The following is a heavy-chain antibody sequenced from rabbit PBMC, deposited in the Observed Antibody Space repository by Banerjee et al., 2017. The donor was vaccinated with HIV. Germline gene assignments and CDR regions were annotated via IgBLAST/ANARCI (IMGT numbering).Heavy chain of an antibody. CDR3: AREGDGYFNL. CDR1: GFTISTNC. Sequence: QEQLEESGGDLVKPEGSLTLTCTASGFTISTNCICWVRQAPGKGLEWIACICNGSNGRTYYASWAKGRFTISKTSSTTVTLQMTSLTAADTATYFCAREGDGYFNLWGPGTLVTVS. D-gene: IGHD2-1*01. J-gene: IGHJ4*01. CDR2: ICNGSNGRT. V-gene: IGHV1S45*01.